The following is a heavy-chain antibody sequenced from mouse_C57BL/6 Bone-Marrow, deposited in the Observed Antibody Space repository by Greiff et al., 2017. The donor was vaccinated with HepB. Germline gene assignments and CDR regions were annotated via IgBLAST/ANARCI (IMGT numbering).Heavy chain of an antibody. CDR2: ISDGGSYT. CDR1: GFTFSSYA. Sequence: EVHLVESGGGLVKPGGSLKLSCAASGFTFSSYAMSWVRQTPEKRLEWVATISDGGSYTYYPDNVKGRFTISRDNAKNNLYLQMSHLKSEDTAMYYCARVAGLVAMDYWGQGTSVTVSS. V-gene: IGHV5-4*01. D-gene: IGHD3-1*01. J-gene: IGHJ4*01. CDR3: ARVAGLVAMDY.